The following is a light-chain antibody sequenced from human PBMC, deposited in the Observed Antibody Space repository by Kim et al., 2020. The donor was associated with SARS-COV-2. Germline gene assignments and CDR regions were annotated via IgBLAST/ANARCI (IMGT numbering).Light chain of an antibody. CDR1: QSSRSY. CDR3: KQGYTTPRT. Sequence: ASVGDSVTITCRASQSSRSYLNWYQQNLGKAQKSLICNASSLHSGVPSRFSGSGSGTDFTLTISSVQPEDVGTYYCKQGYTTPRTFGQGTKVDSK. V-gene: IGKV1-39*01. J-gene: IGKJ1*01. CDR2: NAS.